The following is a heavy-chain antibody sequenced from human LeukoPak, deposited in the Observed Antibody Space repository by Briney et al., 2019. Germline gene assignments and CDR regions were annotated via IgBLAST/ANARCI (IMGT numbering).Heavy chain of an antibody. V-gene: IGHV3-21*01. Sequence: KTGGSLRLSCAASGFTFSSYSMNWVRQAPGKGLEWVSSISSSSSYIYYADSVKGRFTISRDNAKNSLYLQMNSLRAEDTAVYYCASLLVEGDWFDPWGQGTLVTVSS. J-gene: IGHJ5*02. D-gene: IGHD1-26*01. CDR3: ASLLVEGDWFDP. CDR2: ISSSSSYI. CDR1: GFTFSSYS.